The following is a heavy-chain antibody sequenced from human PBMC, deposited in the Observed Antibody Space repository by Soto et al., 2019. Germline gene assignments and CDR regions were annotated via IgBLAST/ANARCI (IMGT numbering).Heavy chain of an antibody. Sequence: ASVKVSCKASGYTLTSYYMQWVRQAPGQGLEWMGMINPSGTSTSYAQKLQGRVTMTRDTSTSTVYMELSSLRHEDTAVYYCARGTPRDGMDVWGQGTTVTVSS. D-gene: IGHD1-1*01. CDR3: ARGTPRDGMDV. J-gene: IGHJ6*02. CDR2: INPSGTST. V-gene: IGHV1-46*04. CDR1: GYTLTSYY.